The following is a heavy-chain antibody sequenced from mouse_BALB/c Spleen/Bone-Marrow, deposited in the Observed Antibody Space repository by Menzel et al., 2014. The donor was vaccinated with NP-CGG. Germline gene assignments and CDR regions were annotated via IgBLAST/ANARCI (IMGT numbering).Heavy chain of an antibody. CDR2: IDTSDSYT. CDR3: ARSDYRFDPLPY. D-gene: IGHD2-14*01. Sequence: QVQLKDSGAELVMPGASVKMSCKASGHTFTDYWMHWVKQRPGQGLEWIGAIDTSDSYTSYNQKFKGKATLTVDESSSTAYMQLSSLTSEDSAVYYCARSDYRFDPLPYWGQGTLVTVSA. CDR1: GHTFTDYW. J-gene: IGHJ3*01. V-gene: IGHV1-69*01.